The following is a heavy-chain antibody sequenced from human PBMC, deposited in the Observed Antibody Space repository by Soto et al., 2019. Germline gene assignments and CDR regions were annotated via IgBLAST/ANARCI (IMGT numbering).Heavy chain of an antibody. CDR3: ASPGGYCSGGSCVDAFDI. CDR1: GGTFSSYA. D-gene: IGHD2-15*01. V-gene: IGHV1-69*13. J-gene: IGHJ3*02. Sequence: GASVKVSCKASGGTFSSYAISCVRQAPGQGLEWMGGIIPIFGTANYAQKFQGRVTITADESTSTAYMELSSLRSEDTAVYYCASPGGYCSGGSCVDAFDIWGQGTMVTVSS. CDR2: IIPIFGTA.